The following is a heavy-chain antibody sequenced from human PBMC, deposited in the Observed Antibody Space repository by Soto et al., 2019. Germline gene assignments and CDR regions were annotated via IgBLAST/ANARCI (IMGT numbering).Heavy chain of an antibody. CDR3: ARGYSYGYSHAFDI. V-gene: IGHV3-33*01. CDR1: GFTFSSYG. J-gene: IGHJ3*02. Sequence: ESGGGVVQPGRSLRLSCAASGFTFSSYGMHWVRQAPGKGLEWVAVIWYDGSNKYYADSVKGRFTISRDNSKNTLYLQMNSLRAEDTAVYYCARGYSYGYSHAFDIWGQGTMVTVSS. CDR2: IWYDGSNK. D-gene: IGHD5-18*01.